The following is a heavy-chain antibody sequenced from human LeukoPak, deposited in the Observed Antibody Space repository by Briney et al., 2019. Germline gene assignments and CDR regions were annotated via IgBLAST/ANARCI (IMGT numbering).Heavy chain of an antibody. CDR1: GFTFSNYA. CDR2: LAHDGGDK. CDR3: AKDRSSRASYGLDV. J-gene: IGHJ6*02. Sequence: GGSLRLSCEASGFTFSNYAMHWVRQAPGKGLEWVAVLAHDGGDKYFADSVKGRFTTSRDNSKNTLYLQMNNLRAEDTAVYYCAKDRSSRASYGLDVWGQGTTVTVSS. D-gene: IGHD2-2*01. V-gene: IGHV3-30*04.